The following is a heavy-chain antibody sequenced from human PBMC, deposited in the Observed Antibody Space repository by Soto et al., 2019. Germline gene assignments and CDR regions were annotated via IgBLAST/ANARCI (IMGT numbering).Heavy chain of an antibody. D-gene: IGHD3-10*01. CDR3: ARDRDDYGAGNYYTRIDC. V-gene: IGHV1-69*01. CDR2: IIPLFGTP. Sequence: QVQLVQSGAEVKKPGSSVKVSCKASGGIFSTYAISWLRQAPGQGLEWMGGIIPLFGTPNYAQRFQGRVTLTADESTSTAYMERSRLRSEATAVYYCARDRDDYGAGNYYTRIDCWGQGTLVTVSS. J-gene: IGHJ4*02. CDR1: GGIFSTYA.